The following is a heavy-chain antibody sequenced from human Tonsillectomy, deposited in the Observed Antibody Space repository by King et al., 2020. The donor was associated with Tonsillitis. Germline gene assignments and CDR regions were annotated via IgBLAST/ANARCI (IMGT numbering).Heavy chain of an antibody. Sequence: VQLVESGGGLVKPGESLRLSCAAAGFTFSDHYMSWIRQAPGKGLEWVSYICYSGGTIYYADSVKGRFTISRDNAKNSLFLQMNSLRAEDTAVYYCARDRWFGGVWGQGTTVTVSS. CDR1: GFTFSDHY. CDR3: ARDRWFGGV. CDR2: ICYSGGTI. J-gene: IGHJ6*02. D-gene: IGHD3-10*01. V-gene: IGHV3-11*01.